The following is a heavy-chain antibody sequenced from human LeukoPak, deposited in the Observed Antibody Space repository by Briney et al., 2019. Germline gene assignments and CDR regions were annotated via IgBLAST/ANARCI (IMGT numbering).Heavy chain of an antibody. D-gene: IGHD5-24*01. CDR1: GFSLSTNEVG. Sequence: SGPTLVKPTQTLTLTCTFSGFSLSTNEVGVGWIRQPPGKALEWLALIYWDDDKRYSPSLKSRLTITKDTSKNQVVLIMTNMNPLDTATYYCARRRDGYNALDYWGQGTLVTVSS. J-gene: IGHJ4*02. CDR2: IYWDDDK. CDR3: ARRRDGYNALDY. V-gene: IGHV2-5*02.